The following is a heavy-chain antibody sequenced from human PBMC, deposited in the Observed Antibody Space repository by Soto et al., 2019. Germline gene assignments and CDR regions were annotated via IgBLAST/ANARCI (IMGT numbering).Heavy chain of an antibody. CDR3: ASGGTTVNRRFDF. CDR2: ISPILDTT. CDR1: GGTSSSYA. V-gene: IGHV1-69*01. D-gene: IGHD4-4*01. J-gene: IGHJ4*02. Sequence: QVQVVQSGAEVKKPGSSVRVSCKASGGTSSSYAITWMRQAPGQGLEWMGGISPILDTTDYAQKFQGRVTFTADESTSTVYRELSSLTSEDTAVYYCASGGTTVNRRFDFWGQATLVTVSS.